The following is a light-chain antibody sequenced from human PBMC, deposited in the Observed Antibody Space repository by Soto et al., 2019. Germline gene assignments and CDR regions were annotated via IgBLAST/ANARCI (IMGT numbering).Light chain of an antibody. CDR2: DVS. V-gene: IGLV2-14*03. CDR1: SSDVGGYNY. J-gene: IGLJ1*01. CDR3: SSYTTSNTRQIV. Sequence: QSVLTQPASVSGSPGQSITISCTGTSSDVGGYNYVSWHQHHPGKAPKLIIYDVSNRPSGVSNRFPGSKSGNTASLTISGLQPEDEADYYCSSYTTSNTRQIVFGTGTKVTVL.